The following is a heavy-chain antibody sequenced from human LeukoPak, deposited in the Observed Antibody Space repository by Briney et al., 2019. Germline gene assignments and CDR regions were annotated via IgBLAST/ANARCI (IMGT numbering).Heavy chain of an antibody. CDR3: ARETWSRGGDAFNI. V-gene: IGHV3-30-3*01. D-gene: IGHD3-10*01. CDR1: GFTFSSYA. CDR2: ISYDGSNK. Sequence: GGSLRLSCAASGFTFSSYAMHWVRQAPGRGLEWVAVISYDGSNKYYADSVKGRFTISRDNSKNTLYLQMNSLRAEDTAVYYCARETWSRGGDAFNIWGRGTMVTVSS. J-gene: IGHJ3*02.